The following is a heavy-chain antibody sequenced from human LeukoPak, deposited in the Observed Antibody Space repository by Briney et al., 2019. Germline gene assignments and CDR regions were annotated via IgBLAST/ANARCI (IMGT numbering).Heavy chain of an antibody. Sequence: GTSVKVSFKASGFTFTSSAVQWVRQARGQRLEWIGWIVVGSGNTNYAQKFQERVTITRDMSTSTAYMELSSLRSEDTAVYYCAADQIAAAVLGRFDYWGQGTLVTVSS. V-gene: IGHV1-58*01. CDR1: GFTFTSSA. CDR2: IVVGSGNT. J-gene: IGHJ4*02. CDR3: AADQIAAAVLGRFDY. D-gene: IGHD6-13*01.